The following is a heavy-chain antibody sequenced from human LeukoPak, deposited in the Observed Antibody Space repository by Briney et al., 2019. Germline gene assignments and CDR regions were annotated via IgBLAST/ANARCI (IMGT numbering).Heavy chain of an antibody. CDR1: GGSFSGYY. CDR2: INHSGST. D-gene: IGHD3-22*01. CDR3: ARFYYNSSGYYYVAY. J-gene: IGHJ4*02. Sequence: SETLSLTCAVYGGSFSGYYWSWIRQPPGKGLEWIGEINHSGSTNYNPSLKSRVTISVDTSKNQFSLKLSSVTAADTAVYYCARFYYNSSGYYYVAYWGQGTLVTVSS. V-gene: IGHV4-34*01.